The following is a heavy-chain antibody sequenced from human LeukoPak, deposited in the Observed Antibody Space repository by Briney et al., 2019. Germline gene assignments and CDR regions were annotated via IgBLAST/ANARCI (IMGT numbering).Heavy chain of an antibody. CDR3: ARLISGNSPSTLRYYYYMDV. CDR2: IYYSGST. D-gene: IGHD4-23*01. CDR1: GGSISSYY. Sequence: PTETLSLTCTVSGGSISSYYWSWIRQPPGKVLEWIGYIYYSGSTNYNPSLKSRVTISVDTAKNQFSLKLSSVTAADTAVYYCARLISGNSPSTLRYYYYMDVWGKGTTVTISS. J-gene: IGHJ6*03. V-gene: IGHV4-59*12.